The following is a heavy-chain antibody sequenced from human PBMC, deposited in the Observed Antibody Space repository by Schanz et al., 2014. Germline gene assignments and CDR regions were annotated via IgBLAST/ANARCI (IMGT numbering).Heavy chain of an antibody. CDR2: IYASGAT. J-gene: IGHJ4*02. CDR3: AKQIHYDILTVTRN. D-gene: IGHD3-9*01. Sequence: VQLVESGGGVVQPGGSLGLSCVVSGFTVSSDHMSWVRQAPGKGLEWVSTIYASGATYYADSVKGRFTISRDNSKNTLYLQMNSLRAEDTAVYYCAKQIHYDILTVTRNWGQGTLVTVSS. V-gene: IGHV3-66*01. CDR1: GFTVSSDH.